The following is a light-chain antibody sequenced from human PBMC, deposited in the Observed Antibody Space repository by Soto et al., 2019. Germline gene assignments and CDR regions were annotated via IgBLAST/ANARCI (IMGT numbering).Light chain of an antibody. CDR2: GAS. V-gene: IGKV3-15*01. CDR1: QSVGSN. CDR3: QQYHNWPPDRT. J-gene: IGKJ1*01. Sequence: EIVMTQSPATLSVSPGERATLSCRASQSVGSNLAWYQQKPGQAPRLLIYGASTRATGSPARFSGSGSGTEFTLTISSLQSEDFAIYFCQQYHNWPPDRTFGQGTKVEIK.